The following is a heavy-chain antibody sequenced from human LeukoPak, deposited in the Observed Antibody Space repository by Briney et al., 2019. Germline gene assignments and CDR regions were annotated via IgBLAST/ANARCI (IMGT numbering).Heavy chain of an antibody. D-gene: IGHD3-10*01. J-gene: IGHJ4*02. Sequence: ASVKVSCKASGYTFTSYGISWVRQAPGQGLEWMGWISAYNGNTNYAQKVQGRVTMTTDTSTSTAYMELRSLRSDDTAVYYCATVWGPHHKAYGSGSYYKSPPFDYWGQGTLVTVSS. CDR2: ISAYNGNT. CDR1: GYTFTSYG. CDR3: ATVWGPHHKAYGSGSYYKSPPFDY. V-gene: IGHV1-18*01.